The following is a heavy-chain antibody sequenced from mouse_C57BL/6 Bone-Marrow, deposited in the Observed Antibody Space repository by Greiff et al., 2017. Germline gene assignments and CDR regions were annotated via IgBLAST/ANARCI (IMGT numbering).Heavy chain of an antibody. CDR2: INPNYGTT. Sequence: VQLKESGPELVKPGASVKISCKASGYSFTDYYMNWVKQSNGKSLEWIGLINPNYGTTSYNQKFKGKATLTVDQSSSTAYMQLNSLASEDFAFYYGAKPPWCADWGQGTLVTVSS. V-gene: IGHV1-39*01. CDR3: AKPPWCAD. CDR1: GYSFTDYY. J-gene: IGHJ3*01.